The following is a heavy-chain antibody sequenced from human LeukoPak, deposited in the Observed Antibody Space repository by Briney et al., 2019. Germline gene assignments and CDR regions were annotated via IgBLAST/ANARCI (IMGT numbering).Heavy chain of an antibody. D-gene: IGHD2-15*01. CDR2: IIPIFGTA. J-gene: IGHJ5*02. Sequence: GASVKVSCKASGGTFSSYAISWVRQAPGQGLEWMGGIIPIFGTANYAQKFQGRVTITADKSTSTAYMELSSLRSEDTAVYYCARAWGYCSGGSCYSGNWFDPWGQGTLVTVSS. CDR3: ARAWGYCSGGSCYSGNWFDP. CDR1: GGTFSSYA. V-gene: IGHV1-69*06.